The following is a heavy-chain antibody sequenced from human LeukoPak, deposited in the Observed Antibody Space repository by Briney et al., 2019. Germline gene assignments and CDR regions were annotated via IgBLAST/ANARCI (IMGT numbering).Heavy chain of an antibody. D-gene: IGHD3-3*01. CDR1: GFTFSSYG. J-gene: IGHJ4*02. Sequence: PGRSLRLSCAVSGFTFSSYGMHWVRQAPGKGLEWMAVISYDGTNKYYADSVKGRFTISRDNAKNTLYLQMNRLRAEDTAVYNCAKDLIYDFWSGLGNWGQGTLVTVSS. V-gene: IGHV3-30*18. CDR3: AKDLIYDFWSGLGN. CDR2: ISYDGTNK.